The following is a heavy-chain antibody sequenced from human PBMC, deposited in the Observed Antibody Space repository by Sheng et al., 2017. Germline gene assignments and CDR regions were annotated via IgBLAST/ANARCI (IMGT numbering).Heavy chain of an antibody. V-gene: IGHV4-39*07. J-gene: IGHJ4*02. D-gene: IGHD3-22*01. CDR2: FYYSGST. Sequence: QLQLQESGPGLVKPSETLSLTCTVSGGSISSSNYYWGWIRQPPGKGLEWIGSFYYSGSTYYNPSLKSRVTISVDTSKNRFSLKLSSVTAADTAVYYCAEILLMIVVVSSGVQGTLVTVSS. CDR3: AEILLMIVVVSS. CDR1: GGSISSSNYY.